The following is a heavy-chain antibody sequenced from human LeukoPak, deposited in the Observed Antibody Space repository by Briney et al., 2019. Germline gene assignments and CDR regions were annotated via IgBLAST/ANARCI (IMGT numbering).Heavy chain of an antibody. CDR2: IYASGST. D-gene: IGHD6-13*01. CDR1: GGSISSYY. CDR3: ARDSGIASPGRFDP. Sequence: SETLSLTCTVSGGSISSYYWSWIRQPAGKGLEWIGRIYASGSTNYNPSLKSRLTISVDTSKNQFSLKLSSVTAADTAVYYCARDSGIASPGRFDPWGQGTLVTVSS. V-gene: IGHV4-4*07. J-gene: IGHJ5*02.